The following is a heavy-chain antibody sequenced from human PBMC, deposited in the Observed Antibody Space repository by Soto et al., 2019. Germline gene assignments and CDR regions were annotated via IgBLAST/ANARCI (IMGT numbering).Heavy chain of an antibody. CDR2: ISPYNGNP. CDR1: GYTFTSYG. CDR3: ARGHGYNGAHFDY. D-gene: IGHD6-25*01. J-gene: IGHJ4*02. V-gene: IGHV1-18*01. Sequence: ASVKVSCKASGYTFTSYGISWVRQAPGQGLEWMGWISPYNGNPNYAQKLQGRVTMTADESTSTASMELSSLTSEDTALYYCARGHGYNGAHFDYWGQGTLVTVSS.